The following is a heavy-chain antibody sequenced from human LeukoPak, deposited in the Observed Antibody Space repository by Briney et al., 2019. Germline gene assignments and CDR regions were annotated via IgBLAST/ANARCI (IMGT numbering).Heavy chain of an antibody. CDR2: IIPIFGTA. D-gene: IGHD5-18*01. J-gene: IGHJ4*02. V-gene: IGHV1-69*05. Sequence: SVKVSCKASGGTFSSYAISWVRQAPGQGLEWMGGIIPIFGTANYAQKFQGRVTITTDESTSTAYMELSSLRSEDTAVYYCAGDPSPPSYGSPIFDYWGQGTLVTVYS. CDR3: AGDPSPPSYGSPIFDY. CDR1: GGTFSSYA.